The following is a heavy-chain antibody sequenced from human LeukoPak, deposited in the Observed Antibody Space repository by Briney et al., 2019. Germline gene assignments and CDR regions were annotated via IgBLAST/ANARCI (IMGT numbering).Heavy chain of an antibody. D-gene: IGHD3-3*01. CDR3: ARVSPFGVVFGYYDY. CDR1: GYTFTSYY. Sequence: GASVKVSCKASGYTFTSYYMHWVRQAPGQGLEWMGIINPSGGSTSYAQKFQGRVTMTRDTSTSTVYMELSSLRSEDTAVYYCARVSPFGVVFGYYDYWGQGTLVTVSS. CDR2: INPSGGST. V-gene: IGHV1-46*01. J-gene: IGHJ4*02.